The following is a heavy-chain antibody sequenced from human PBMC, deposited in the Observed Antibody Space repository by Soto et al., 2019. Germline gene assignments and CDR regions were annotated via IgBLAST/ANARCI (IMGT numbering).Heavy chain of an antibody. CDR3: ARDGGRHSGGIDY. CDR2: IIPIFGTA. V-gene: IGHV1-69*01. CDR1: GGTFSSYS. Sequence: QVQLVQSGAEVKKPGSSVKVSCKASGGTFSSYSINWVRQAPGQGLEWMGEIIPIFGTANYAQKFQGRVTITADESTRTAYMELSSLRSEDTAAYYCARDGGRHSGGIDYWGQGTLVTVSS. J-gene: IGHJ4*02. D-gene: IGHD1-26*01.